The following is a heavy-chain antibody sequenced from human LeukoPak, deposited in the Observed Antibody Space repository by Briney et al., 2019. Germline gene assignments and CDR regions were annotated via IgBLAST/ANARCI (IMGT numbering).Heavy chain of an antibody. CDR1: GYTFTSYG. CDR3: ARLNIVVVTANYYYYYGMDV. J-gene: IGHJ6*02. D-gene: IGHD2-21*02. CDR2: ISAYNGNT. Sequence: GASVKVSYKASGYTFTSYGISWVRQAPGQGLEWMGWISAYNGNTNYAQKLQGRVTMTTDTSTSTAYMELRSLRSDDTAVYYCARLNIVVVTANYYYYYGMDVWGQGTTVTVS. V-gene: IGHV1-18*01.